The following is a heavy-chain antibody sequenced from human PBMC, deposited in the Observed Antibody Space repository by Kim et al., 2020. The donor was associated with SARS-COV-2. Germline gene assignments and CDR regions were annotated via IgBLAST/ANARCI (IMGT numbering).Heavy chain of an antibody. CDR3: VKDMYYYDSSGYSLGPWLGY. J-gene: IGHJ4*02. V-gene: IGHV3-23*01. CDR2: IDSSGGST. CDR1: GFTFRSHA. Sequence: GGSLRLSCAASGFTFRSHAMSWVRQAPGKGLEWVSTIDSSGGSTYYADSVKGRFTMSRDNSKNTLYLQVNSLRAEDTAVYYCVKDMYYYDSSGYSLGPWLGYWGQGTLVTVSS. D-gene: IGHD3-22*01.